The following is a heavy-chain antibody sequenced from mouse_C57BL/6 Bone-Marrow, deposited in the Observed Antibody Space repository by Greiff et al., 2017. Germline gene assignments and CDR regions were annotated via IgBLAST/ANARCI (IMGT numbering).Heavy chain of an antibody. V-gene: IGHV1-42*01. Sequence: VQLQQSGPELVKPGASVKISCKASGYSFPGYYMNWVKQSPEKSLEWIGEINPSTGGTTYNQKFKAKATLTVDKSSSTAYMQLKSLTSEDSAVYYCARGGTGAMDYWGQGTSVTVSS. CDR2: INPSTGGT. D-gene: IGHD3-3*01. CDR3: ARGGTGAMDY. CDR1: GYSFPGYY. J-gene: IGHJ4*01.